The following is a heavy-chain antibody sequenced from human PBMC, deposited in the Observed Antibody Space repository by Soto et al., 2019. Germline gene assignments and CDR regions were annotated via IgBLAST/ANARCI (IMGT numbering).Heavy chain of an antibody. V-gene: IGHV4-34*01. J-gene: IGHJ2*01. CDR2: INHSGST. D-gene: IGHD3-22*01. CDR1: CGSFSGYY. CDR3: AGATELQMITYWYFDL. Sequence: SETLSLTCAVYCGSFSGYYWSWIRQPPGKGLEWIGEINHSGSTNYNPSLKSRVNISVDTSKNQFSLKLSSVTAADTAVYYCAGATELQMITYWYFDLWGRGTLVT.